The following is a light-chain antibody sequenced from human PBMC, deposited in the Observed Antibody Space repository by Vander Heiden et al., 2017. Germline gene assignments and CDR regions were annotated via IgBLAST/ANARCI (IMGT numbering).Light chain of an antibody. J-gene: IGLJ2*01. Sequence: SALTQPASVSGSPGQSITISCTGTSRDVGSYNLVSWYQQHPGKAPKLMIYEVSKRPSGVSNRFSGSKSGNTASLTISGLQAEDEADYYCCSYAGSSTFVVFGGGTKLTVL. CDR2: EVS. V-gene: IGLV2-23*02. CDR3: CSYAGSSTFVV. CDR1: SRDVGSYNL.